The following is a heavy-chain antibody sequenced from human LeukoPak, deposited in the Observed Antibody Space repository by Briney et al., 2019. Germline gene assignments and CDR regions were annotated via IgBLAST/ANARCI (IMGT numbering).Heavy chain of an antibody. J-gene: IGHJ5*02. CDR1: GGSISSYY. D-gene: IGHD6-6*01. CDR2: IYTSGST. Sequence: SETLSLTCTVSGGSISSYYWSWIRQPAGKGLEWIGRIYTSGSTNYNRSLKSQVTMSVDTSKNQFSLKLCSVTAADTAVYYCARDLAGSIAAQSNWFDPWGQGTLVTVSS. V-gene: IGHV4-4*07. CDR3: ARDLAGSIAAQSNWFDP.